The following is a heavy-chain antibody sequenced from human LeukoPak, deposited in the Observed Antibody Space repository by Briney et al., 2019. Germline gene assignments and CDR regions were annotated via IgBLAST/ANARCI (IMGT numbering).Heavy chain of an antibody. D-gene: IGHD4-11*01. CDR3: AKGADESVTTPPFDY. V-gene: IGHV3-21*01. J-gene: IGHJ4*02. Sequence: PGGSLRLSCAASGFTFSSYSMNWVRQAPGKGLEWVSSISSSSSYIYYADSVKGRFTISRDNAKNSLYLQMYSLRAEDTAVYYCAKGADESVTTPPFDYWGQGTLVTVSS. CDR1: GFTFSSYS. CDR2: ISSSSSYI.